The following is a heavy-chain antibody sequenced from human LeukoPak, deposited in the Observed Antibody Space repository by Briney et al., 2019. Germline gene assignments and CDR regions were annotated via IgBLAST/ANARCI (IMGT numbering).Heavy chain of an antibody. V-gene: IGHV4-34*01. CDR1: GGSFSGYY. Sequence: SETLSLTCAVYGGSFSGYYWSWIRQPPGKGLEWIGEINRSGSTNYNPSLKSRVTISVDTSKNQFSLRLSSVTAADTAVYYCARFALKTPPTDWGQGTLVTVSS. CDR2: INRSGST. CDR3: ARFALKTPPTD. J-gene: IGHJ4*02.